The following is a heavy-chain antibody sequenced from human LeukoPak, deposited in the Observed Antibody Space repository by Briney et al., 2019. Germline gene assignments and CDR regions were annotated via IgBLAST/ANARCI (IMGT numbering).Heavy chain of an antibody. D-gene: IGHD1-14*01. V-gene: IGHV3-23*01. CDR2: ISASGAGT. CDR1: VFTFNTYA. J-gene: IGHJ4*02. CDR3: AKDWSGSDYFDY. Sequence: GGSLRLSCAASVFTFNTYAMSWVRQAPGKGLEWVSSISASGAGTCYADSVKGRFTISRDNSENTVYLQMNSLRAEDTAIYYCAKDWSGSDYFDYWGQGALVTVSS.